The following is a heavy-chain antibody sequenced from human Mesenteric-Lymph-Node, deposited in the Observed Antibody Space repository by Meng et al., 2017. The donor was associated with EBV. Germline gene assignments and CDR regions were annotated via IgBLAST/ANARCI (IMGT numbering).Heavy chain of an antibody. CDR3: ARPEQWVGAPPFDP. CDR2: IVPMFGTT. V-gene: IGHV1-69*01. CDR1: GGPFRSYT. J-gene: IGHJ5*02. Sequence: QLGESWAEVENPGSSVKVSCRAAGGPFRSYTIGWVRQAPGQGLEWMGGIVPMFGTTNYAQKFQGRVTITAGESTSTAYMEVRSLTSEDTAVYYCARPEQWVGAPPFDPWGQGTLVTVSS. D-gene: IGHD6-19*01.